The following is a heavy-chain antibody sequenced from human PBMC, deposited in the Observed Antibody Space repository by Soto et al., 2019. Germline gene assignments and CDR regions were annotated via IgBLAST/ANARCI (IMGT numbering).Heavy chain of an antibody. D-gene: IGHD1-26*01. Sequence: SETLSLTCAVYGGSFSGYYWSWIRQPPGKGLEWIGEINHSGSANYNPSLKSRVTISVDTSKNQFSLKLSSVTAADTAVYYCARASSGSFRDYWGQGTLVTVSS. V-gene: IGHV4-34*01. CDR2: INHSGSA. CDR3: ARASSGSFRDY. CDR1: GGSFSGYY. J-gene: IGHJ4*02.